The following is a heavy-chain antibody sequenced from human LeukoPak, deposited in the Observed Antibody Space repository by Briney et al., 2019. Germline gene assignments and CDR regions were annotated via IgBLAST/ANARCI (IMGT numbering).Heavy chain of an antibody. J-gene: IGHJ4*02. CDR3: AKVLHGLNAAGYCSGGGCYSGFDY. Sequence: PGGSLRLSCAASGXIFRNYAVSWVRQAPGKGREWVSIVSGSGGSTYYADSVKGRFTISRDTSKSTLYLQMNSLRAEDTAVYYCAKVLHGLNAAGYCSGGGCYSGFDYWGQGTLVTVSS. CDR2: VSGSGGST. V-gene: IGHV3-23*01. CDR1: GXIFRNYA. D-gene: IGHD2-15*01.